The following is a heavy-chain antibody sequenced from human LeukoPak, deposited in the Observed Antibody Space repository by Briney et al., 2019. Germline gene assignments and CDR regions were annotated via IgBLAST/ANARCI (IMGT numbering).Heavy chain of an antibody. J-gene: IGHJ4*02. CDR1: GLPISRFF. D-gene: IGHD6-19*01. Sequence: SETLSLICTTSGLPISRFFWNWVRQPLGKGLEWIGNIYDGVPTFFNPSLRSRVTISVDTSKGQFSLQLASVTAADTAVYYCVQTTGWPGFDYWGQGILVTVSS. CDR2: IYDGVPT. CDR3: VQTTGWPGFDY. V-gene: IGHV4-4*09.